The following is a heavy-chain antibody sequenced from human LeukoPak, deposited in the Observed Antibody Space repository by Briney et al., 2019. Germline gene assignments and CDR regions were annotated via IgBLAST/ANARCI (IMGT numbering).Heavy chain of an antibody. CDR3: ARDQTAEYYYDSSGYYTRPGGWFDP. V-gene: IGHV4-39*07. CDR2: IHYSGST. Sequence: SETLSLTCTVSGGSISSSSYYWGWIRQPPGKGLEWIGSIHYSGSTNYNPSLKSRVTISVDTSKNQFSLKLCSVTAADTAVYYCARDQTAEYYYDSSGYYTRPGGWFDPWGQGTLVTVSS. D-gene: IGHD3-22*01. J-gene: IGHJ5*02. CDR1: GGSISSSSYY.